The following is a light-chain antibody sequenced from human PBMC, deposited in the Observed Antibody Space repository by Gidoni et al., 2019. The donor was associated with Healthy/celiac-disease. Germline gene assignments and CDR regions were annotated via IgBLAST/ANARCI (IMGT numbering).Light chain of an antibody. CDR1: QDISNY. CDR3: KQYDNLLT. J-gene: IGKJ4*01. CDR2: DAS. Sequence: DIQMTQSPSSLSASVGDRVTITGQASQDISNYLNWYQQKPGKAPKLLIYDASNLETGVPSRFSGSGSGTDFTFTISSLQPEDIATYYCKQYDNLLTFGGXTKVEIK. V-gene: IGKV1-33*01.